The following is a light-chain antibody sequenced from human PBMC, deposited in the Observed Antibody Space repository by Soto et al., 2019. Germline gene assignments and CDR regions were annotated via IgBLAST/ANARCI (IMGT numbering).Light chain of an antibody. V-gene: IGKV3-20*01. CDR2: GAS. J-gene: IGKJ1*01. CDR3: QQYGSSPR. Sequence: EIVLTQSPGTLSLSPGERATLSCRASQRVTSSYLAWYQQKPGQAPRLLIYGASSRATGIPDRFSGSGSGTDFTLTISRLEHEDCAVYYCQQYGSSPRFGQGTKVEIK. CDR1: QRVTSSY.